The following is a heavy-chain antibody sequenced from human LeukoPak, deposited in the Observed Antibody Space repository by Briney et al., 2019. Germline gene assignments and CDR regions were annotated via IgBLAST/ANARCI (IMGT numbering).Heavy chain of an antibody. CDR2: IYTSGST. CDR3: ARDSRLFDY. CDR1: GGSISSGSYY. Sequence: SETLSLTCTVSGGSISSGSYYWSWIRQPAGKGLEWIGRIYTSGSTNYNPSLKSRVTISVDTSKNQFSLKLSSVTAADTAVYYCARDSRLFDYWGQGTLVTVSS. J-gene: IGHJ4*02. V-gene: IGHV4-61*02. D-gene: IGHD2/OR15-2a*01.